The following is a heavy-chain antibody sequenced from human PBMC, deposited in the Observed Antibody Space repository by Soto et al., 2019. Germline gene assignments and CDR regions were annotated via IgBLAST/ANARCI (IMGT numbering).Heavy chain of an antibody. Sequence: SSVKVSCKASGYTFTSYAMHWVRQAPGQRLDWMGWINAGNGNTKYSQMFQCRVTITRDLSTSTAYMELSSLRSEDTAADGRGGWTTDRDVWRKGTRGTV. CDR2: INAGNGNT. D-gene: IGHD3-16*01. V-gene: IGHV1-3*01. J-gene: IGHJ6*03. CDR3: GGWTTDRDV. CDR1: GYTFTSYA.